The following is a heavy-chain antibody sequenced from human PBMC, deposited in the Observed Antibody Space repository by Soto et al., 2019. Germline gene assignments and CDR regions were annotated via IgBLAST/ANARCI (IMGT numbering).Heavy chain of an antibody. CDR3: ARTRLFTLGVYHDGRAF. V-gene: IGHV5-51*01. J-gene: IGHJ6*02. CDR1: GYSFASYW. D-gene: IGHD3-3*01. CDR2: IYPGDSDT. Sequence: RESLKISCQGSGYSFASYWIGWVRQMPGKDLERMGIIYPGDSDTRYSPSFQGQVTISADKSLRTAYLQWTSLKASDTALDYCARTRLFTLGVYHDGRAFRGQGATGTVS.